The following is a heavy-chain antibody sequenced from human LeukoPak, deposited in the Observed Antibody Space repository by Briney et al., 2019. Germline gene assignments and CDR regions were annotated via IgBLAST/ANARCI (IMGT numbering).Heavy chain of an antibody. Sequence: GGSLRLSCAASGFTFREYPMSRVRQAPGKGLEWVSNIRSNGGDTYYTDSVKGRFTISRDNSKNTLYLEMNSLRAEDTAVYYCAKGGYTTWFDPWGQGTLVTVSS. J-gene: IGHJ5*02. D-gene: IGHD2-15*01. CDR2: IRSNGGDT. CDR3: AKGGYTTWFDP. V-gene: IGHV3-23*01. CDR1: GFTFREYP.